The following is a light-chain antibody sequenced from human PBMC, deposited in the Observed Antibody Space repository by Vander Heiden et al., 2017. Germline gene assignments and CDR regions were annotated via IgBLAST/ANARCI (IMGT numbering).Light chain of an antibody. CDR3: QQSFSSPYT. J-gene: IGKJ2*01. Sequence: DIQMTQSPSSLSASVGNRVTISCRASQSISSDLNWYQQKAGKAPKLLIYAASNLRSGVPSRFSGSGSGTDFTLTINSLQPEDFATYFCQQSFSSPYTFGQGTKLEIK. V-gene: IGKV1-39*01. CDR2: AAS. CDR1: QSISSD.